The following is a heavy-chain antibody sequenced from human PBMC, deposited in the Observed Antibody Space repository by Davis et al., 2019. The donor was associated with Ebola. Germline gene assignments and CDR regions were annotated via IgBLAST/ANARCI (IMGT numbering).Heavy chain of an antibody. CDR2: LFYTGTT. CDR3: AIQVVGATRIFDF. Sequence: SETLSLTCSVSGGSIRTSNYYCSWLRQPPGKGLEWIGSLFYTGTTYFNSSLNSRVAVSVDTSRNHFSLKLSSMTATDTAMYYCAIQVVGATRIFDFWGQGTLVTVSS. J-gene: IGHJ4*02. D-gene: IGHD1-26*01. V-gene: IGHV4-39*02. CDR1: GGSIRTSNYY.